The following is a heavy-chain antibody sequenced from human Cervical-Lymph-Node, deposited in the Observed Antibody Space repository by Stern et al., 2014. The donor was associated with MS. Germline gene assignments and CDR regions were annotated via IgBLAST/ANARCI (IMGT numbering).Heavy chain of an antibody. Sequence: EVQLVQSGAEVKKPGESLKISCKGSGYTFTSYWIGWVRQMPGKGPEWMGIIYPGDSDTRYGPSFQGQVTISADTSISPAYLQWSSLKASDTAVYYCARRYHGSCYDYWGQGILVTVSS. CDR3: ARRYHGSCYDY. CDR1: GYTFTSYW. J-gene: IGHJ4*02. CDR2: IYPGDSDT. V-gene: IGHV5-51*01. D-gene: IGHD2-15*01.